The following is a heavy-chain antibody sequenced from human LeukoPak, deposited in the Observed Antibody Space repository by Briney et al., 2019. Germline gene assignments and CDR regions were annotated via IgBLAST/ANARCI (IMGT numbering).Heavy chain of an antibody. Sequence: PGGSLRLSCAASGFTVSSNYMSWVRQAPGKGLEWVSVIYSGGSTYYADSVKGRFTISRDNSKNTLYLQMNSLRAEDTAVYYCARGVLSIAAAGISTWFDPWGQGTLVTVSS. CDR3: ARGVLSIAAAGISTWFDP. CDR1: GFTVSSNY. CDR2: IYSGGST. D-gene: IGHD6-13*01. V-gene: IGHV3-53*01. J-gene: IGHJ5*02.